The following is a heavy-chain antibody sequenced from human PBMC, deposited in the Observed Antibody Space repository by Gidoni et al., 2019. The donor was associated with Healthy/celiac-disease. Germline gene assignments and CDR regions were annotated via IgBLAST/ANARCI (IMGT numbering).Heavy chain of an antibody. CDR1: GFTFSSYS. CDR2: ISSSSSTI. CDR3: ARDYIAAAGRVVDY. V-gene: IGHV3-48*01. D-gene: IGHD6-13*01. Sequence: EVQLVESGGGLVQHGGSLRLSCAASGFTFSSYSMNWVRQAPGKGLEWVSYISSSSSTIYYADSVKGRFTISRDNAKNSLYLQMNSLRAEDTAVYYCARDYIAAAGRVVDYWGQGTLVTVSS. J-gene: IGHJ4*02.